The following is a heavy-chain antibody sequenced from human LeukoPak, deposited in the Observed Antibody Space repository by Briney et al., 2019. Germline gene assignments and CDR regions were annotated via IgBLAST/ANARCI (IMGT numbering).Heavy chain of an antibody. V-gene: IGHV1-69*01. CDR2: IIPIFGTA. CDR3: ACQLMIVVYNWFDP. J-gene: IGHJ5*02. Sequence: GSSVKVSCKASGGTFTGYAISWVRQAPGQGLEWMGGIIPIFGTANYAQKFQGRVTITADESTSTAYMELSSLRSEDAAVYYCACQLMIVVYNWFDPWGQGTLVTVSS. CDR1: GGTFTGYA. D-gene: IGHD3-22*01.